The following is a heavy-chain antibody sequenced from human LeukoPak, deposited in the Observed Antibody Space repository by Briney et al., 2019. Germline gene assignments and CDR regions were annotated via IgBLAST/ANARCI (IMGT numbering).Heavy chain of an antibody. CDR1: GFTFSSYR. CDR3: ARDRRPTIYGGLDS. D-gene: IGHD4-17*01. Sequence: PGGSLRLSCAASGFTFSSYRMSWIRQAPGKGLEWVANIKHDGSDSFYVDSVKGRFTISRDNSENSLYLQMHSLRVEDTAMYFCARDRRPTIYGGLDSWGQGTVVTVSS. V-gene: IGHV3-7*01. CDR2: IKHDGSDS. J-gene: IGHJ4*02.